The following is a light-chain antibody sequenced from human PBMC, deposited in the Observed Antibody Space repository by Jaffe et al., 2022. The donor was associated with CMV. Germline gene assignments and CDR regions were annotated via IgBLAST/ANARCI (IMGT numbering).Light chain of an antibody. CDR2: GNI. Sequence: QSVLTQPPSVSGAPGQRVTISCTGSISNIGAGYDVHWYQQLPGRAPRLLIYGNINRASGVPDRFSGSKSGTSASLAIAGLLAEDEADYYCQSYDSIPNGSKVFGGGTKLTVL. CDR3: QSYDSIPNGSKV. V-gene: IGLV1-40*01. CDR1: ISNIGAGYD. J-gene: IGLJ2*01.